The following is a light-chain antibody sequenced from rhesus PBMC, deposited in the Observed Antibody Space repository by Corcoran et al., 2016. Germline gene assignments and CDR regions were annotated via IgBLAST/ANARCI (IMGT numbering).Light chain of an antibody. Sequence: QAALTQPRSVSGSPGQSVTISCTGSSSDIGGYNYVSWYQQHPGTAPKLMIFEVSTRPSGVSDRFSGSKSGNTASLSISGLQAEDEAEYYCFSYAGSNTFFIFGSGTRLTVL. CDR2: EVS. CDR3: FSYAGSNTFFI. V-gene: IGLV2-32*02. CDR1: SSDIGGYNY. J-gene: IGLJ1*01.